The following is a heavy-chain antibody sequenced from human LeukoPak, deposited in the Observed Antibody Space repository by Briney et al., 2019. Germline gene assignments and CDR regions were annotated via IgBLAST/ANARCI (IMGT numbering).Heavy chain of an antibody. V-gene: IGHV1-69*04. CDR3: ARDQPPGEGWGSYYNVN. J-gene: IGHJ4*02. D-gene: IGHD3-10*01. Sequence: SVKVSCEASGGTFSSYTISWVRQAPGQGLEWMGSIIPILGIANYAQKFQGRVTITADKSTSTAYVELNSLGSEDTAVYYCARDQPPGEGWGSYYNVNWGQGTLVTVSS. CDR2: IIPILGIA. CDR1: GGTFSSYT.